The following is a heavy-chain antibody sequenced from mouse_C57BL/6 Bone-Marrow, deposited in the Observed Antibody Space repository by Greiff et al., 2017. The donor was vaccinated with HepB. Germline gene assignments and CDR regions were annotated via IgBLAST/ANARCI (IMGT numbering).Heavy chain of an antibody. D-gene: IGHD1-1*01. CDR3: ARDYYGSSLDFDY. CDR2: INPNNGGT. J-gene: IGHJ2*01. CDR1: GYTFTDYY. Sequence: VHLQKSGPELVKPGASVKISCKASGYTFTDYYMNWVKQSHGKSLEWIGDINPNNGGTSYNQKFKGKATLTVDKSSSTAYMQLSSLTSEDSAVYYCARDYYGSSLDFDYWGQGTTLTVSS. V-gene: IGHV1-26*01.